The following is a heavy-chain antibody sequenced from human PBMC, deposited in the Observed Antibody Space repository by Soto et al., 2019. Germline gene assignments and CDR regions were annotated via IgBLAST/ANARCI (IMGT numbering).Heavy chain of an antibody. J-gene: IGHJ5*02. CDR2: IIPIFGTA. D-gene: IGHD2-15*01. CDR1: GGTFSSYA. Sequence: QVQLVQSGAEVKKPGSSVKVSCKASGGTFSSYAISWVRQAPGQGLEWMGGIIPIFGTANYAQKFQGRVTITADESTITAYMELSSLRSEDTAVYYCARDGPRYCSGGSCYPNWFDPWGQGTLVTVSS. CDR3: ARDGPRYCSGGSCYPNWFDP. V-gene: IGHV1-69*12.